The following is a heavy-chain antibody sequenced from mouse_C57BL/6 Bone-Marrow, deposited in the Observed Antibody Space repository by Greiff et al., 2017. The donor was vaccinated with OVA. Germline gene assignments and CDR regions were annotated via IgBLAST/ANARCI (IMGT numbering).Heavy chain of an antibody. CDR3: ARGGYGRTCAY. CDR1: GYTFTNYW. Sequence: QVQLQQPGAELVMPGASVKLSCKASGYTFTNYWMHWVKQRPGQGFEWIGEIDPSDTYTSYNQKFKGKSTLTVDKSSSTAYMQLSSLTSEDSAVYYCARGGYGRTCAYWGQGTLVTVSA. D-gene: IGHD2-2*01. J-gene: IGHJ3*01. CDR2: IDPSDTYT. V-gene: IGHV1-69*01.